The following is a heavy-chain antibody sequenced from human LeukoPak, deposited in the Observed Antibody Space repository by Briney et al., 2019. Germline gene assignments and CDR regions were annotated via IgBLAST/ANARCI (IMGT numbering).Heavy chain of an antibody. V-gene: IGHV4-39*01. Sequence: SETLSLTCTVSGGSISSSSYYWGWIRQPPGKGLEWIGSIYYSGSTYYNPSLKSRVTISVDTSKNQFSLKLSSVTAADTAAYYCVRLRWSGYYLDHYYYGMDVWGQGTTVTVSS. CDR2: IYYSGST. J-gene: IGHJ6*02. CDR1: GGSISSSSYY. D-gene: IGHD3-3*01. CDR3: VRLRWSGYYLDHYYYGMDV.